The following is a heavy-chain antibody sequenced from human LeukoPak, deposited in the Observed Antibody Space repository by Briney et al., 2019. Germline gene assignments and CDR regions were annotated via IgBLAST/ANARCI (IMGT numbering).Heavy chain of an antibody. CDR2: ISSSSSYI. CDR1: GFTFSSYS. Sequence: GGSLRLSCAASGFTFSSYSMNWVRQAPGKGLEWVSSISSSSSYIYYADSVKGRFTIPRDNAKNSLYLQMNSLRAEDTAVYYCARAAGTANLDYWGQGTLVTVSS. V-gene: IGHV3-21*01. CDR3: ARAAGTANLDY. J-gene: IGHJ4*02. D-gene: IGHD6-13*01.